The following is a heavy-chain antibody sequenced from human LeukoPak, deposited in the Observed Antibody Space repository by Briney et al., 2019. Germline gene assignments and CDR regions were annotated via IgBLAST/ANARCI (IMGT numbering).Heavy chain of an antibody. CDR2: ISGYNGYT. CDR1: GYIFSNFG. D-gene: IGHD3-16*01. Sequence: ASVKVSCKASGYIFSNFGINWVRQAPGQGLEWMGWISGYNGYTKYAQKLQGRVTMTTDTSTSTAHMELRSLRSDDTAVYYCARVSPHRKMSYGNQNWFDTWGQGTLVTVSS. V-gene: IGHV1-18*01. J-gene: IGHJ5*02. CDR3: ARVSPHRKMSYGNQNWFDT.